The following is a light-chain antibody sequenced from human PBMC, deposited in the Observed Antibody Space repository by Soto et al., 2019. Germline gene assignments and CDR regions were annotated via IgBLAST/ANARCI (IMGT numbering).Light chain of an antibody. Sequence: EIVLTQSPGTLSLSPGERATLSCRASQSVSSSYLAWYQQKPGQAPRLLIYGASSRATGIPDRFSGSGSGTEFTLTISSLQSEDFAVYYCQQYIKWPWTFGQGTKVEIK. CDR2: GAS. J-gene: IGKJ1*01. V-gene: IGKV3-20*01. CDR1: QSVSSSY. CDR3: QQYIKWPWT.